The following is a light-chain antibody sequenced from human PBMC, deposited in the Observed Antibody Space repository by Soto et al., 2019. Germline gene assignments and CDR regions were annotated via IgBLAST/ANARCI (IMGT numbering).Light chain of an antibody. CDR3: QSYDSSRSMV. V-gene: IGLV1-40*01. J-gene: IGLJ2*01. CDR1: SCNIGAGYD. CDR2: GNS. Sequence: QSVLTQPPSVSGAPGQRVTISCTGSSCNIGAGYDVSWYQQLPGTAPKLLIYGNSNRPSGVPDRFSGSKSGTSASLTITGLQAEDEADYYCQSYDSSRSMVFGGGTKLTVL.